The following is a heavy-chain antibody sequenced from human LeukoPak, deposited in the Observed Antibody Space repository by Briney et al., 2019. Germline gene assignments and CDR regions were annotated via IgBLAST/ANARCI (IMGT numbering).Heavy chain of an antibody. D-gene: IGHD6-13*01. CDR1: GGSISSSGYY. CDR2: IYYSGST. V-gene: IGHV4-39*01. Sequence: SETLSLTCIVSGGSISSSGYYWGWIRQPPGKGLEWIGSIYYSGSTYYNPSLKSRVTISVDTSKNQFSLKLSSVTAADTAVYYCARYSSIAAAADYWGQGTLVTVSS. J-gene: IGHJ4*02. CDR3: ARYSSIAAAADY.